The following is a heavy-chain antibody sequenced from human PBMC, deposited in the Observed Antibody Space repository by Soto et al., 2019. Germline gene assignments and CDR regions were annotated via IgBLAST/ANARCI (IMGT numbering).Heavy chain of an antibody. Sequence: SETLSLTCTVSGGSISSYYWSWIRQPPGKRLEWIGYIYYSGSTNYNLSLKGRVTISVDTSKNQFSLKLSPVTAADTAVYYCARVAYSGGYFDYWGQGTLVTVSS. V-gene: IGHV4-59*01. CDR1: GGSISSYY. CDR2: IYYSGST. CDR3: ARVAYSGGYFDY. D-gene: IGHD3-16*01. J-gene: IGHJ4*02.